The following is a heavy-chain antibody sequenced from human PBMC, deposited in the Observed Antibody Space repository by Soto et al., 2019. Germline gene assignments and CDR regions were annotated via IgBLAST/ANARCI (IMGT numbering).Heavy chain of an antibody. CDR2: INPNGGST. V-gene: IGHV1-46*03. CDR1: GYIFTNFY. Sequence: QVQLVQPGAEVKKPGASVKFSCKASGYIFTNFYIHWVRQAPGQGLEWIGIINPNGGSTNYAQNFQGRVTMTRDTSTCTVYMDLSSLRAEDTAVYYCTRGLASGDYWGQGTLMTVSS. J-gene: IGHJ4*02. CDR3: TRGLASGDY. D-gene: IGHD6-6*01.